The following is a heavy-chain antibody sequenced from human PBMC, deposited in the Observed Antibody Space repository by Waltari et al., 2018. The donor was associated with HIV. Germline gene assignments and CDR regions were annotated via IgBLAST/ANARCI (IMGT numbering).Heavy chain of an antibody. CDR1: GFTFRDAW. J-gene: IGHJ1*01. V-gene: IGHV3-15*01. D-gene: IGHD3-16*01. CDR2: LKSKTVCSTT. CDR3: AAVRGGTRDF. Sequence: EVQLVESGGGLVKPGGSIRISCAVSGFTFRDAWMGWVCQAPGEGLEWIGRLKSKTVCSTTAYAAALNGRFTMSGDDLKHILYLEMSRLRAEDTGVYYCAAVRGGTRDFWGQGTLVTVSS.